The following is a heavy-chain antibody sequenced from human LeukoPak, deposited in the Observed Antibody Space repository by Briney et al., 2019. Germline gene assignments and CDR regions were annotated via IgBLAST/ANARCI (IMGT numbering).Heavy chain of an antibody. CDR2: IRYDGSNK. V-gene: IGHV3-30*02. D-gene: IGHD3-3*01. CDR1: GFTFSSYG. Sequence: GGSLGLSCAASGFTFSSYGMHWVRQAPGKGPEWVAFIRYDGSNKYYADSVKGRFTISRDNSKNTLYLQMNSLRAEDTAVYYCAKTAEFGRYFDYWGQGTLVTVSS. CDR3: AKTAEFGRYFDY. J-gene: IGHJ4*02.